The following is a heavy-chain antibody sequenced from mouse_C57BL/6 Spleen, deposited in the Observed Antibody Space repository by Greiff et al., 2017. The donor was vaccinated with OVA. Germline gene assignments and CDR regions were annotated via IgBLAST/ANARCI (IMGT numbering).Heavy chain of an antibody. CDR1: GFSLTSYG. Sequence: VKLQESGPGLVAPSQSLSITCTVSGFSLTSYGVHWVRQPPGKGLEWLVVIWSDGSTTYNAALKSRLSISKDNSKSQVFLKMNSLQTDDTAMYYGARHYYGSGYWYFDVWGTGTTVTVSS. J-gene: IGHJ1*03. V-gene: IGHV2-6-1*01. D-gene: IGHD1-1*01. CDR2: IWSDGST. CDR3: ARHYYGSGYWYFDV.